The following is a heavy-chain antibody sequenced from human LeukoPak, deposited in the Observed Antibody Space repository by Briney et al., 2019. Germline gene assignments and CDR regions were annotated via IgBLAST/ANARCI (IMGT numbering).Heavy chain of an antibody. D-gene: IGHD6-13*01. J-gene: IGHJ4*02. CDR2: ISVIGGRT. Sequence: GGSLRLSCAASGFTFSSYAMSWVRQAPGMGLEWVSGISVIGGRTNYADSVKGRFTISRDNSKNTLYLQMNSLRAEDTAVYYCTGGIAAAGDYWGQGTLVTVSS. V-gene: IGHV3-23*01. CDR1: GFTFSSYA. CDR3: TGGIAAAGDY.